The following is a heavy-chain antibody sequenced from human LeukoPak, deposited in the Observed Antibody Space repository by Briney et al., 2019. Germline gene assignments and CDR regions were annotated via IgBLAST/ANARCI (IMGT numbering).Heavy chain of an antibody. D-gene: IGHD3-22*01. CDR1: GYTFTDYA. V-gene: IGHV1-3*01. Sequence: GASVKVSCKASGYTFTDYAMHWVRQAPGQRLEWMGWINAGNGDRKYSQKFQGRVTITWDTSASTAYMELSGLTSEDTAVYYCARFPTYYYDSSGLQANFDYWGQGTLVTVSS. J-gene: IGHJ4*02. CDR2: INAGNGDR. CDR3: ARFPTYYYDSSGLQANFDY.